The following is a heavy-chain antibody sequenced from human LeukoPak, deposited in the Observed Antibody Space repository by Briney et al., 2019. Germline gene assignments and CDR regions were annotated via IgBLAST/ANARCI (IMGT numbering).Heavy chain of an antibody. J-gene: IGHJ4*02. CDR1: GYSISSGYY. CDR3: ASELDSSSFDY. CDR2: IYHSGST. Sequence: SETLSLTWTVSGYSISSGYYWGWIRQPPGKGLEWIGSIYHSGSTYYNPSLKSRVTISVDTSKNQFSLKLSSVTAADTAVYSCASELDSSSFDYWGQGTLVTVSS. V-gene: IGHV4-38-2*02. D-gene: IGHD6-13*01.